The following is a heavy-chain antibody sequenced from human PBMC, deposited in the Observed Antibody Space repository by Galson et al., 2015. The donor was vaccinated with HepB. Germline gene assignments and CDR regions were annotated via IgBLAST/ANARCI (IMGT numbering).Heavy chain of an antibody. CDR1: GFTFSNAW. V-gene: IGHV3-15*01. J-gene: IGHJ4*02. CDR2: IKSKTDGGTT. CDR3: TTVTGLRYGAQYYFDY. D-gene: IGHD4-17*01. Sequence: SLRLSCAASGFTFSNAWMSWVRQAPGKGLEWVGRIKSKTDGGTTDYAAPVKGRFTIPRDDSKNTLYLQMNSLKTEDAAVYYCTTVTGLRYGAQYYFDYWGQGTLVTVSS.